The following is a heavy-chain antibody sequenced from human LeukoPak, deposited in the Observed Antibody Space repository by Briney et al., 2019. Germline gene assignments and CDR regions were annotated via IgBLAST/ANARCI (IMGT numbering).Heavy chain of an antibody. J-gene: IGHJ4*01. CDR3: ARDHRYAFDN. D-gene: IGHD5-12*01. CDR2: IGISSGNT. CDR1: GFTFSTYA. Sequence: GGSLRLSCAASGFTFSTYAMSWVRQAPGKGLEWISYIGISSGNTKYADSVKGRFTISRDKARNSLYLQMNSLRVEDTAMYYCARDHRYAFDNWGHGTLVTVSS. V-gene: IGHV3-48*01.